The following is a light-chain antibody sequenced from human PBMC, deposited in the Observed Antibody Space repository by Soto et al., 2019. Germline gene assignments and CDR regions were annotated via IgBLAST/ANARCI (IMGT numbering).Light chain of an antibody. J-gene: IGKJ2*01. CDR2: GAS. CDR1: QTVRHND. CDR3: QQCNNWLT. Sequence: EFVLTQSPRTLSLSPGARASLSCRASQTVRHNDLAWYQQKPGQAPRLRIYGASTRATGVPARFSGSGSGTEFTLTISSLQSEDFAVYYCQQCNNWLTFGQGTKVEIK. V-gene: IGKV3-15*01.